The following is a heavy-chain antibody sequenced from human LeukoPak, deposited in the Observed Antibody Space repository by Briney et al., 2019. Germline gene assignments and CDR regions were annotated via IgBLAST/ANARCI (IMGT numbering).Heavy chain of an antibody. CDR2: INPDGRTT. CDR1: GLTFNTYW. Sequence: PGGSLRLSCAASGLTFNTYWMHWVRQAPGKGLVWVSRINPDGRTTNYADSVKGRFTISRDNAKNTLYLQMNSLRVEDTATYYCAKVDGSGNSIFDYWGQGTLVPVSS. CDR3: AKVDGSGNSIFDY. J-gene: IGHJ4*02. D-gene: IGHD3-22*01. V-gene: IGHV3-74*01.